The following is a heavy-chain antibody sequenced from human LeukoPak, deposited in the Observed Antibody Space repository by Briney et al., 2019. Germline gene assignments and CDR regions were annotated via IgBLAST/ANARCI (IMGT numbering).Heavy chain of an antibody. D-gene: IGHD6-19*01. CDR1: GFTFSNSA. J-gene: IGHJ4*01. V-gene: IGHV3-23*01. Sequence: GGSLRLSCAASGFTFSNSAMSWVRQAPGRGLEWVSTLSGSGITTYYADSVKGRFTISRDNSKNTLYLQMNSLRAEDRAVYYCAKGIYSSGWSYFDYWGHGTLVTVSS. CDR2: LSGSGITT. CDR3: AKGIYSSGWSYFDY.